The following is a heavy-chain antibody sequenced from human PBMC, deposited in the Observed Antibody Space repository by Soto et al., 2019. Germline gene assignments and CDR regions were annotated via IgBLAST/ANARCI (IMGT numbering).Heavy chain of an antibody. D-gene: IGHD3-3*01. CDR1: GYTFTSYD. Sequence: ASVKVSCKASGYTFTSYDINWVRQATGQGFEWMGWMNPNSGNTGYAQKFQGRVTMTRDTSITTAYMELNSLRAEDTAVYYCAGGLLRGPLDYCGPGTLVNVPQ. J-gene: IGHJ4*02. V-gene: IGHV1-8*01. CDR2: MNPNSGNT. CDR3: AGGLLRGPLDY.